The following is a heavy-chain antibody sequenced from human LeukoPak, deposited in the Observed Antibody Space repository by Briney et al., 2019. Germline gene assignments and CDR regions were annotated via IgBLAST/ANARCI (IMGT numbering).Heavy chain of an antibody. CDR2: ISAYNGNT. J-gene: IGHJ3*02. V-gene: IGHV1-18*01. CDR1: GGTFSSYA. CDR3: ARGRQYQLLYGGDAFDI. Sequence: ASVKVSCKASGGTFSSYAISWVRQAPGQGLEWMGWISAYNGNTNYAQKLQGRVTMTTDTSTSTAYMELRSLRSDDTAVYYCARGRQYQLLYGGDAFDIWGQGTMVTVSS. D-gene: IGHD2-2*02.